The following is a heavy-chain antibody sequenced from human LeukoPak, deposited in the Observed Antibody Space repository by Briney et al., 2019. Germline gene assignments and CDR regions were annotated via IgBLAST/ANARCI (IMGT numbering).Heavy chain of an antibody. CDR3: ARHRCSGGSCYFPSWFDP. CDR1: GGSFSGYY. Sequence: SETLSLTCAVYGGSFSGYYWSWIRQPPGKGLEWIGEINHSGSTNYNPSLKSRVTISVDTSKNQFSLKLSSVTAADTAVYYCARHRCSGGSCYFPSWFDPWGQGTLVTVSS. CDR2: INHSGST. V-gene: IGHV4-34*01. D-gene: IGHD2-15*01. J-gene: IGHJ5*02.